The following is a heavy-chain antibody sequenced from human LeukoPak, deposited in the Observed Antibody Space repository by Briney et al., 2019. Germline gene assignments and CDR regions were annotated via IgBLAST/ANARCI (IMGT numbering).Heavy chain of an antibody. CDR3: ARYKVGVVPAAMDAFDI. J-gene: IGHJ3*02. V-gene: IGHV3-73*01. CDR1: GFTFSGSA. D-gene: IGHD2-2*01. Sequence: GGSLKLSCAASGFTFSGSAMHWVRQASGKGLEWVGRIRSKANSYATAYAASVKGRFTISRDDSKNMAYLQMNSLKTEDTAVYYCARYKVGVVPAAMDAFDIWGQGTMVTVSS. CDR2: IRSKANSYAT.